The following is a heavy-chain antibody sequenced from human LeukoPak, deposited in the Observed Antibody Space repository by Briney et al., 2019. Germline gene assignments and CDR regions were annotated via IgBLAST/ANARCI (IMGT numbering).Heavy chain of an antibody. D-gene: IGHD6-13*01. V-gene: IGHV4-34*01. CDR2: INHSGST. J-gene: IGHJ5*02. CDR1: GGSFSGYY. CDR3: ASSSWYGTWFDP. Sequence: SETLSLTCAVYGGSFSGYYWSWIRQPPGKGLEWIGEINHSGSTNYNPSLKSRVTISVDRSKNQFSLKLSSVTAADTAVYYCASSSWYGTWFDPWGQGTLVTVSS.